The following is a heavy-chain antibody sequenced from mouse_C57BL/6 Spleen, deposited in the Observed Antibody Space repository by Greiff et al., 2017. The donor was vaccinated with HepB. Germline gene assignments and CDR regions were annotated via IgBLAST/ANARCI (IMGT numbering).Heavy chain of an antibody. D-gene: IGHD1-2*01. V-gene: IGHV1-53*01. CDR2: INPSNGGT. Sequence: QVQLQQPGTELVKPGASVKLSCKASGYTFTSYWMHWVKQRPGQGLEWIGNINPSNGGTNYNEKFKSKATLTVDKSASTAYMQLSSLTSEDSAVYYGARGDGYYAMDYWGQGTSVTVSS. CDR3: ARGDGYYAMDY. J-gene: IGHJ4*01. CDR1: GYTFTSYW.